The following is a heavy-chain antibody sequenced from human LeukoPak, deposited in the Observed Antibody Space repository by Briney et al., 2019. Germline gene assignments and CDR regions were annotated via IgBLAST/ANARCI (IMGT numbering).Heavy chain of an antibody. V-gene: IGHV4-34*01. J-gene: IGHJ4*02. CDR3: ARAPGAALD. D-gene: IGHD2-15*01. Sequence: SETLSLTCAVYGGSFSGYYWSWIRQPPGKGLEWIGEINHRGSTNYNPSLKSRVTVSLDTSKNQFTLKLSSVTAADTAVYYCARAPGAALDWGQGTLVTVSS. CDR1: GGSFSGYY. CDR2: INHRGST.